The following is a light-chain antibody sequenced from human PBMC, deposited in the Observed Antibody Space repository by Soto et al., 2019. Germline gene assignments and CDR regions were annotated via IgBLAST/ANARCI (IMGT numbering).Light chain of an antibody. CDR2: YAA. J-gene: IGKJ1*01. CDR3: QRYTSFLT. Sequence: DIQMTQSPSTLSASVGDRVTITCRASQSVSSWLDSYQQKPGNAPKLLIYYAATLEIAVTSRCSGSGSETEFTITILRLQPDDFATYQWQRYTSFLTFGQGTKLEVK. CDR1: QSVSSW. V-gene: IGKV1-5*01.